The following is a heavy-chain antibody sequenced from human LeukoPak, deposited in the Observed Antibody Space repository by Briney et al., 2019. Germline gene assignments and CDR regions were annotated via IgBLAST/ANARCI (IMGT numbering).Heavy chain of an antibody. Sequence: GPLRLSCAASGFTFSSYWMHWVRRAPGKGLVWVSRINSDGSSTSYADSVKGRFTISRDNAKNTLYLQMNSLRAEDTAVYYCARALYANGPFDYWGQGTLVTVSS. CDR1: GFTFSSYW. CDR2: INSDGSST. V-gene: IGHV3-74*01. CDR3: ARALYANGPFDY. D-gene: IGHD2/OR15-2a*01. J-gene: IGHJ4*02.